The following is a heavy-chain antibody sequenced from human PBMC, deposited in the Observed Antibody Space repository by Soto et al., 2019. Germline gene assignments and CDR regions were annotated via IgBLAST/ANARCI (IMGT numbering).Heavy chain of an antibody. D-gene: IGHD3-16*01. CDR1: GGSISSYY. J-gene: IGHJ4*02. CDR3: ARAVGYYVDY. CDR2: IYYSGST. Sequence: SETLSLTCTVSGGSISSYYWSWIRQPPGKGLEWIGYIYYSGSTNYNPSLKSRVTISVDTSKNQFSLKLSSVTAADTVVYYCARAVGYYVDYWGQGTMVTVSS. V-gene: IGHV4-59*08.